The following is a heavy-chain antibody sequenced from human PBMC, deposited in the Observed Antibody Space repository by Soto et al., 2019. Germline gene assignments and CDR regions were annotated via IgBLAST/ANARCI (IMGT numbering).Heavy chain of an antibody. CDR1: GGSLSGYY. Sequence: TETLSPTCAVYGGSLSGYYWSWIRQPPGKGLEWMGEINHRGSTNYNPSLKSRVTISVDTSKNQFALKPSSVTAADTAVYYCARGRAIVVVVAATFSRTNSFDPWGQGTLVTVSS. J-gene: IGHJ5*02. D-gene: IGHD2-15*01. CDR2: INHRGST. CDR3: ARGRAIVVVVAATFSRTNSFDP. V-gene: IGHV4-34*01.